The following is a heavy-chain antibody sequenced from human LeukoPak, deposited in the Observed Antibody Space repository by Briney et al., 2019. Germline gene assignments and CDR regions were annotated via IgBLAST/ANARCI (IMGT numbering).Heavy chain of an antibody. D-gene: IGHD2-2*01. Sequence: GGSLRLSCAASGFTFSTYSMNWVRQAPGKGLEWVSYISSSSNTIYYADSAKGRFTVSRDNAKNSLYLQMNSPRVEDTAVYYCAPGYCSSSSCTHYFDYWSQGTLVTVSS. CDR3: APGYCSSSSCTHYFDY. CDR1: GFTFSTYS. V-gene: IGHV3-48*01. CDR2: ISSSSNTI. J-gene: IGHJ4*02.